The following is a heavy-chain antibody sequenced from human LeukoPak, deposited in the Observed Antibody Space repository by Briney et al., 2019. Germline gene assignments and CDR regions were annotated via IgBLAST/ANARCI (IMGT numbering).Heavy chain of an antibody. D-gene: IGHD5-18*01. V-gene: IGHV4-59*12. J-gene: IGHJ4*02. Sequence: SETLSLTCTVSGGSISSYYWSWIRQPPGKGLEWIGYIYYSGSTNYNPSLKSRVTISVDTSKNQFSLKLSSVTAADTAVYYCARGSGYSYGYTYWGQGTLVTVSS. CDR2: IYYSGST. CDR1: GGSISSYY. CDR3: ARGSGYSYGYTY.